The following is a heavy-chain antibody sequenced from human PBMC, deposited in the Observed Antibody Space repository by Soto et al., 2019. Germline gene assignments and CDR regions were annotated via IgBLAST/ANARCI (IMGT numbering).Heavy chain of an antibody. CDR3: ARHRYYGSGSPRRPSPYYFDY. CDR2: IYYSGST. D-gene: IGHD3-10*01. V-gene: IGHV4-39*01. Sequence: QLQLQESGPGLVKPSETLSLTCTVSGGSISSSSYYWGWIRQPPGKGLEWIGSIYYSGSTYYNPSLKSRVTISVDTSKNQFSLKLSSVTAADTAVYYCARHRYYGSGSPRRPSPYYFDYWGQGTLVTVSS. J-gene: IGHJ4*02. CDR1: GGSISSSSYY.